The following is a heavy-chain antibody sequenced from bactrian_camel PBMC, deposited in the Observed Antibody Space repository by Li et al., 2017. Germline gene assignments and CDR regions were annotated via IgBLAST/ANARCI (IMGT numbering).Heavy chain of an antibody. J-gene: IGHJ7*01. Sequence: HVQLVESGGDSVQAGGSLRLSCGASGYRYSGYCLAWFRQAPGKQREEVASIDSDANVNYHDSVKGRFAISKDSAKNSLYLEMNSLKPEDSAIYYCAALEGMKWGPVGGVCSKYAMDYWGIGTQVTVS. D-gene: IGHD3*01. CDR2: IDSDANV. CDR1: GYRYSGYC. V-gene: IGHV3S53*01.